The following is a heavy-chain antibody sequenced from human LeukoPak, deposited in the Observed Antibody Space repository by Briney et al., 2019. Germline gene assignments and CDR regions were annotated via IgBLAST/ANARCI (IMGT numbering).Heavy chain of an antibody. CDR3: AKDRVWSADAFDI. CDR2: ISYDGSNK. CDR1: GFTFSSYG. V-gene: IGHV3-30*18. J-gene: IGHJ3*02. D-gene: IGHD3-3*01. Sequence: GGSLRLSCAASGFTFSSYGMHWVRQAPGKGLEWVAVISYDGSNKYYADSVKGRFTISRDNSKNTLYLQMNSLRAEDTAVYYCAKDRVWSADAFDIWGQGTMVTVSS.